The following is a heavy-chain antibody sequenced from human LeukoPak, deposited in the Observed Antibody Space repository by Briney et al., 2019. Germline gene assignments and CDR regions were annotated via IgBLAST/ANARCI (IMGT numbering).Heavy chain of an antibody. J-gene: IGHJ4*02. V-gene: IGHV4-34*01. CDR2: INHSGST. Sequence: SETLSLTCAVYGGSFSGYYWSWIRQPPRKGLEWIGEINHSGSTNYNPSLKSRVTISVDTSKNQFSLKLSSVTAADTAVYYCARYPMTYCSSSSCTDYWGQGTLVTVSS. D-gene: IGHD2-2*01. CDR3: ARYPMTYCSSSSCTDY. CDR1: GGSFSGYY.